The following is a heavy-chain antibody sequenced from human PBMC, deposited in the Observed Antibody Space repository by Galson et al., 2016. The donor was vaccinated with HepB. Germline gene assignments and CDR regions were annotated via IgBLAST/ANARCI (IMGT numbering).Heavy chain of an antibody. D-gene: IGHD3-3*01. CDR1: GFSFSHAW. Sequence: SLRLSCAASGFSFSHAWMHWVRQAPGKGLEWVGRIKSKTDGGTTDYAAPVKGRFPISRDNSKDTMYLQMNRLKNEDTGVYYCTVAASYDFWSGYYMLDPWGQGTLVTVSS. CDR3: TVAASYDFWSGYYMLDP. J-gene: IGHJ5*02. V-gene: IGHV3-15*07. CDR2: IKSKTDGGTT.